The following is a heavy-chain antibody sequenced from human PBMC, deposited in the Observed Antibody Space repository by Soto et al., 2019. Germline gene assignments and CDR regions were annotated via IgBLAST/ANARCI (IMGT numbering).Heavy chain of an antibody. V-gene: IGHV1-8*01. CDR2: MNPNSGNT. D-gene: IGHD6-13*01. CDR1: VCTFTSYD. CDR3: ERGLGSRGFVGY. J-gene: IGHJ4*02. Sequence: ALVKVSCKASVCTFTSYDINWVRQATGQGLEWMGWMNPNSGNTGYAQKFQGRVTMTRNTSISTAYMELSSLRSEDTAVYYCERGLGSRGFVGYWGQGTLVTVSS.